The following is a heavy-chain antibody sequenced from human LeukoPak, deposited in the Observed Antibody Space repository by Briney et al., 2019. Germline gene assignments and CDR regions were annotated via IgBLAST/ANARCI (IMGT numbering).Heavy chain of an antibody. CDR3: ARQLELSCFDI. V-gene: IGHV3-33*01. J-gene: IGHJ3*02. Sequence: PGRSLRLSCAASGFTFSSYGMHWVRQAPGKGLDWVAVIWYDGSNKYYADSVKGRFTISRDNSKNTLYLQMNSLRAEDTAVYYCARQLELSCFDIWGQGTMVTVSS. CDR2: IWYDGSNK. D-gene: IGHD1-7*01. CDR1: GFTFSSYG.